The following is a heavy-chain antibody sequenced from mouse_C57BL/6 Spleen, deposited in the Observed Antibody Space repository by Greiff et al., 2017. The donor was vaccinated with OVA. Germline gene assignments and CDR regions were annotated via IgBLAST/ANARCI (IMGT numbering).Heavy chain of an antibody. D-gene: IGHD1-1*01. Sequence: EVKLMESGGGLVQPGGSMKLSCAASGFTFSDAWMDWVRQSPEKGLEWVAEIRNKANNHAPSYAESVKGRFTISRDASKSSVYLQMNSLRAEDTGNYYCTPKYYGSSYYAMDYWGQGTSVTVSS. V-gene: IGHV6-6*01. CDR1: GFTFSDAW. CDR2: IRNKANNHAP. CDR3: TPKYYGSSYYAMDY. J-gene: IGHJ4*01.